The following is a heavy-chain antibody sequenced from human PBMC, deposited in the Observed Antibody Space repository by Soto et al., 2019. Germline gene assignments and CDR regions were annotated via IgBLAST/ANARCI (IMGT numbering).Heavy chain of an antibody. V-gene: IGHV3-23*01. CDR1: GFTFSSYA. J-gene: IGHJ6*03. D-gene: IGHD4-17*01. CDR2: ISGSGGST. Sequence: GGSLRLSCAASGFTFSSYAMSWVRQAPGKGLEWVSAISGSGGSTYYADSVKGRFTISRDNSKNTLYLQMNSLRAEDTAVYYCAKDLRGGDYAGGDYYYYYMDVWGKGTTVTVSS. CDR3: AKDLRGGDYAGGDYYYYYMDV.